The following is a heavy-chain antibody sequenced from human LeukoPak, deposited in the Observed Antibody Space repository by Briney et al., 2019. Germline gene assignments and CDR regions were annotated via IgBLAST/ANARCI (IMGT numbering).Heavy chain of an antibody. V-gene: IGHV3-48*01. CDR2: ISLSTTSI. D-gene: IGHD6-13*01. CDR3: AREPTYSSSWYTTCDF. J-gene: IGHJ4*02. CDR1: GFTFSSYN. Sequence: GGSLRLSCAASGFTFSSYNMNWVRQAPGKGLEWISYISLSTTSIYYADSVKGRFTISRDNAKNSLYLQMNSLRAEDTAVYYCAREPTYSSSWYTTCDFWGQGTLVTVSS.